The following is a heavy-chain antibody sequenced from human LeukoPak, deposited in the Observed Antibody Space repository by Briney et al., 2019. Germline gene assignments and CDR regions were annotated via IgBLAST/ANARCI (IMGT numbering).Heavy chain of an antibody. D-gene: IGHD2-21*02. Sequence: GGSLRLSCAASGFTFSTHDVNWVRQAPGKGLEWVSFINSRSSTIYYADSVKGRFTISRDNAKDSLYLQMNSLRAEDTAVYYCTSHTGTGDAFRPFHIWGQGTMVTVSS. CDR3: TSHTGTGDAFRPFHI. CDR1: GFTFSTHD. CDR2: INSRSSTI. J-gene: IGHJ3*02. V-gene: IGHV3-48*04.